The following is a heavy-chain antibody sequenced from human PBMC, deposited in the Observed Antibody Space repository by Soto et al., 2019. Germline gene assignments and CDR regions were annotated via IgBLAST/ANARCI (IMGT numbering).Heavy chain of an antibody. CDR2: MTSDGSSK. J-gene: IGHJ5*02. CDR3: ARDRVIRYTGSELDL. V-gene: IGHV3-30-3*01. Sequence: QMQLLESGGGVVQPGKALRLSCAAYGFAFNSHSMHWVRQAPGKGLEWLALMTSDGSSKFYDDSVKGRCTIARDNSKNTPYLEMNSLRSEDTAVYYCARDRVIRYTGSELDLWGKGTLVTVS. CDR1: GFAFNSHS. D-gene: IGHD3-9*01.